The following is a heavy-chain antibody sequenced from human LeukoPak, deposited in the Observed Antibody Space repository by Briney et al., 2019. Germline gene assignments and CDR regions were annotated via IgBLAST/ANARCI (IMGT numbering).Heavy chain of an antibody. CDR3: ARGSYSGSYYGIDYYYYYMDV. CDR1: GYTFTSYD. Sequence: ASVKVSCKTSGYTFTSYDINWVRQAPGQGLEWMGWISAYNGNTNYAQKLQGRVTMTTDTSTSTAYMELRSLRSDDTAVYYCARGSYSGSYYGIDYYYYYMDVWGKGTTVTISS. V-gene: IGHV1-18*01. CDR2: ISAYNGNT. J-gene: IGHJ6*03. D-gene: IGHD1-26*01.